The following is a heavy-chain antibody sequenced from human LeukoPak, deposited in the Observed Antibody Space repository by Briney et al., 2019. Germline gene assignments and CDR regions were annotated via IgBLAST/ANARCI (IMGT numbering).Heavy chain of an antibody. CDR1: GGSISTYY. D-gene: IGHD6-13*01. CDR2: IYHSGST. Sequence: PSETLSLTCTVSGGSISTYYWGWIRQPPGKGLEWIGSIYHSGSTYYNPSLKSRVTISVDTSKNQFSLKLSSVTAADTAVYYCARVYYSSSYDYWYFDLWGRGTLVTVSS. CDR3: ARVYYSSSYDYWYFDL. J-gene: IGHJ2*01. V-gene: IGHV4-38-2*02.